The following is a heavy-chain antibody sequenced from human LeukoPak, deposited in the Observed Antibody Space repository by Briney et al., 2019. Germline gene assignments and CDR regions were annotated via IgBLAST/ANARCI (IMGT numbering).Heavy chain of an antibody. CDR2: IYYSGST. CDR3: ARDSGYSGYGVDY. Sequence: SETLSLTCTVSGGSISSYYWSWIRQPPGKGLEWIGYIYYSGSTNYNPSLESRVTISVDTSKNQFSLKLSSVTAADTAVYYCARDSGYSGYGVDYWGQGTLVTVSS. V-gene: IGHV4-59*01. J-gene: IGHJ4*02. D-gene: IGHD5-12*01. CDR1: GGSISSYY.